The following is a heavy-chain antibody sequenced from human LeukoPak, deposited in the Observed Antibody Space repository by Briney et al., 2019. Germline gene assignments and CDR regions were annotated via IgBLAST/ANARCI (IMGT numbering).Heavy chain of an antibody. CDR1: GGTFSSYA. CDR2: IIPIFGTA. D-gene: IGHD6-13*01. Sequence: SVEVSCKASGGTFSSYAISWVRQAPGQGLEWMGGIIPIFGTANYAQKFQGRVTITADKSTSTAYMELSSLRSEDTAVYYCARDWGSSWYVSFGYWGQGTLVTVSS. V-gene: IGHV1-69*06. CDR3: ARDWGSSWYVSFGY. J-gene: IGHJ4*02.